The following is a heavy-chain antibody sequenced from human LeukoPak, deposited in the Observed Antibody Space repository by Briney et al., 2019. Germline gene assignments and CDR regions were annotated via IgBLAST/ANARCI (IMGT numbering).Heavy chain of an antibody. CDR3: ARGNGPMVRGIFDY. J-gene: IGHJ4*02. CDR2: INHSGST. Sequence: KPSETLSLTCTVSGGSISSYYWSWIRQPPGKGLEWIGEINHSGSTNYNPSLKSRVTISVDTSKNQFSLKLSSVTAADTAVYYCARGNGPMVRGIFDYWGQGTLVTVSS. CDR1: GGSISSYY. D-gene: IGHD3-10*01. V-gene: IGHV4-34*01.